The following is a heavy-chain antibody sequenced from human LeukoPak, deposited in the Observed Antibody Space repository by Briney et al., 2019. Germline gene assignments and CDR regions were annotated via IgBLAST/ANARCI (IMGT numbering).Heavy chain of an antibody. D-gene: IGHD1-14*01. CDR2: IYYSGST. CDR1: GGSISSYY. Sequence: PSETLSLTCTVSGGSISSYYWSWIRQPPGKGLEWIGYIYYSGSTNYNPSLKSRVTISVDTSKNQFPLKLSSVTAADTAVYYCARFSTADGFDIWGQGTMVTVSS. J-gene: IGHJ3*02. V-gene: IGHV4-59*08. CDR3: ARFSTADGFDI.